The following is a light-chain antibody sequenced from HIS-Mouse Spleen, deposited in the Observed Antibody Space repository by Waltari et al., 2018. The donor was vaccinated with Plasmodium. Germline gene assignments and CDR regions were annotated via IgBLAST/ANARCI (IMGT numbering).Light chain of an antibody. J-gene: IGKJ3*01. CDR3: QQYNNWSFT. Sequence: EIVMTQSPATLPVSPGERATLSCRASQSVSSNLAWDQQTPGQAPRLLIYGASTRATGIPARFSGSGSGTEFTLTISSLQSEDFAVYYCQQYNNWSFTFGPGTKVDIK. CDR1: QSVSSN. CDR2: GAS. V-gene: IGKV3-15*01.